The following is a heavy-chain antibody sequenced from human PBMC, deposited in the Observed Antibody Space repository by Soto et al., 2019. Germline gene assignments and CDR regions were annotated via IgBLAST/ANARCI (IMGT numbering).Heavy chain of an antibody. J-gene: IGHJ6*02. CDR2: INPSGGST. Sequence: XVKVSCKASGYTFTSYYMHWVRQAPGQGLEWMGIINPSGGSTSYAQKFQGRVTMTRDTSTSTVYMELSSLRSEDTDVYYCARDLRVENPPYYYYGMDVWGQGTTVTVSS. CDR1: GYTFTSYY. CDR3: ARDLRVENPPYYYYGMDV. V-gene: IGHV1-46*01.